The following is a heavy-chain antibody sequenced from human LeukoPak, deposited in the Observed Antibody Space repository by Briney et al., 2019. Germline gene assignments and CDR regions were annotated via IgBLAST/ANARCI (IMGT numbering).Heavy chain of an antibody. V-gene: IGHV3-23*01. D-gene: IGHD6-19*01. CDR2: ISGSGGST. Sequence: GGSLRLSCAASGFTFSSYAMSWVRQAPGKGLEWVSAISGSGGSTYCADSVKGRFTISRDNSKNTLYLQMNSLRAEDTAVYYCAKDSLASSGWLFDYWGQGTLVTVSS. CDR1: GFTFSSYA. CDR3: AKDSLASSGWLFDY. J-gene: IGHJ4*02.